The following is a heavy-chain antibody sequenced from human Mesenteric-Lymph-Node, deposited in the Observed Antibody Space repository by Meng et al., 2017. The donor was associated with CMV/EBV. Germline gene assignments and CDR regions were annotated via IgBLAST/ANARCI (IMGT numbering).Heavy chain of an antibody. CDR1: GFTFSRFW. D-gene: IGHD3-10*01. V-gene: IGHV3-7*01. CDR2: INQDGSEK. J-gene: IGHJ4*02. CDR3: AKDRLRFGGLYYFDY. Sequence: GESLKISCAASGFTFSRFWMSWVRQAPGKGLECVANINQDGSEKHYVDSVKGRFTISRDNAKNSLYLQMNSLRAEDTAVYYCAKDRLRFGGLYYFDYWGQGTLVTVSS.